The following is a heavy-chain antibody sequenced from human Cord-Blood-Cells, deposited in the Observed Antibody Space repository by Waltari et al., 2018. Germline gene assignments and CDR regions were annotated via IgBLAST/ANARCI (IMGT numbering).Heavy chain of an antibody. CDR1: GYTFTGYY. CDR2: LNPNSGGT. Sequence: QVQLVQSGAEVKKPGASVKVSCKASGYTFTGYYMHWVRQAPGQGLEWMGWLNPNSGGTNYAQKFQGWVTMTRDTSISTAYMERSRLRSDDTAVYYCARARRFSSFFIDYWGQGTLVTVSS. D-gene: IGHD3-3*01. V-gene: IGHV1-2*04. CDR3: ARARRFSSFFIDY. J-gene: IGHJ4*02.